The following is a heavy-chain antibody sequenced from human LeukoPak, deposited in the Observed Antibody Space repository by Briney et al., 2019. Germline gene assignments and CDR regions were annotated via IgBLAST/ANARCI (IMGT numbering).Heavy chain of an antibody. CDR2: INWKGSST. CDR1: GLPFVDYG. CDR3: AKIRFGDYYYYMDV. V-gene: IGHV3-20*01. J-gene: IGHJ6*03. D-gene: IGHD3-3*01. Sequence: PGGPLDLSCAAPGLPFVDYGMSWAGQAQGKGLEWASGINWKGSSTGYADSVKGRFTTSRDNAKNSLYLQMNSLRAEDTALYHCAKIRFGDYYYYMDVWGKGTTVTVSS.